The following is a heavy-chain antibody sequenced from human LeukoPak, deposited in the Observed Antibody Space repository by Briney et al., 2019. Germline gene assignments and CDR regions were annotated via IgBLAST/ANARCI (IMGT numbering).Heavy chain of an antibody. CDR1: GFTFSSYG. CDR2: IWYDGSNK. Sequence: GGSLRLSCAASGFTFSSYGMHWVRQAPGKGLGWVAVIWYDGSNKYYEDSVKGRFTISRDNSKNTLYLQMNSQRAEDTAVYYCARLGPHCSSTSCYTSVDYWGQGTLVTVSS. CDR3: ARLGPHCSSTSCYTSVDY. V-gene: IGHV3-33*01. D-gene: IGHD2-2*02. J-gene: IGHJ4*02.